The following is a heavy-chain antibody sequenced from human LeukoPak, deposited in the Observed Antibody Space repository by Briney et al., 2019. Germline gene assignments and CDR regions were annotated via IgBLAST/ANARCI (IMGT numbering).Heavy chain of an antibody. J-gene: IGHJ5*02. V-gene: IGHV3-21*01. CDR2: ISSSSSYI. Sequence: PGGSLRLSCAASGFTFSSYSMNWVRQAPGKGLERVSSISSSSSYIYYADSVKGRFTISRDNAKNSLYLQTNSLRAEDTAVYYCAREPIAAAGTDWFDPWGQGTLVTVSS. CDR3: AREPIAAAGTDWFDP. CDR1: GFTFSSYS. D-gene: IGHD6-13*01.